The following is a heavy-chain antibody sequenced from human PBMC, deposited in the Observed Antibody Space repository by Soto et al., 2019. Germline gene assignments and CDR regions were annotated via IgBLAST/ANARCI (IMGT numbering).Heavy chain of an antibody. CDR1: WYSFTTYW. V-gene: IGHV5-51*01. Sequence: GESLKISCQGSWYSFTTYWVGWVRQRPGKGLDWMGNIYPCDSDVKYSPSFQGQVTISVDNSISTAYLQWNSLKASDTAVYYCARQNYAGYGGYPSAFDTWGQGTLVTVSS. D-gene: IGHD5-12*01. CDR3: ARQNYAGYGGYPSAFDT. CDR2: IYPCDSDV. J-gene: IGHJ4*02.